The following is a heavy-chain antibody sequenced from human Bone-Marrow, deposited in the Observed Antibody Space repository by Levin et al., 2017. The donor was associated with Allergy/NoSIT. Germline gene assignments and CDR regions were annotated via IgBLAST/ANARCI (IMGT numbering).Heavy chain of an antibody. J-gene: IGHJ4*02. Sequence: GESLKISCAASGFIFSNYAMNWVRQAPGKGLEWVSQISGSGGNTHYADSVKGRFTFSRDNSKNTLYLQMNSLRAEDTAAYYCAGYDTSAYHSPFDYWGQGTLVTVSS. CDR2: ISGSGGNT. CDR3: AGYDTSAYHSPFDY. D-gene: IGHD3-22*01. V-gene: IGHV3-23*01. CDR1: GFIFSNYA.